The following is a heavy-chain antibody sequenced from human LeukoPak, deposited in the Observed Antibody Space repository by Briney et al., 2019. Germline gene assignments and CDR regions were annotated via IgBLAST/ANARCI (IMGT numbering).Heavy chain of an antibody. J-gene: IGHJ4*02. D-gene: IGHD5-12*01. CDR2: ISSSSSYI. Sequence: PGGSPRLSCAASGFTFSSYSMNWVRQAPGKGLEWVSSISSSSSYIYYADSVKGRFTISRDNAKNSLYLQMNSLRDEDTAVYYCARVEYSGWNLEYWGQGTLVTVSS. CDR3: ARVEYSGWNLEY. V-gene: IGHV3-21*01. CDR1: GFTFSSYS.